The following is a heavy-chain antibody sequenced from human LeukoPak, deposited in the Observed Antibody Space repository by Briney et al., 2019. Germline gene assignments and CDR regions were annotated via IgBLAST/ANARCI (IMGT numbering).Heavy chain of an antibody. J-gene: IGHJ4*02. D-gene: IGHD3-10*01. Sequence: GGSLGLSCAASGFTFNTYNMNWVRQAPGKGLEWVSSSSSSSSYISYVDSVKGRFTISRDNAKNSLYLQMNSLRAEDTGVYYCARDVMRFGDLDFWGQGTLVTVSS. CDR1: GFTFNTYN. CDR3: ARDVMRFGDLDF. CDR2: SSSSSSYI. V-gene: IGHV3-21*01.